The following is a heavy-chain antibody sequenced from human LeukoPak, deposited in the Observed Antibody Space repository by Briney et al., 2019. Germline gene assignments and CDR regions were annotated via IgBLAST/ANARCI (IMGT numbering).Heavy chain of an antibody. D-gene: IGHD4-17*01. CDR1: GGSFSGYY. CDR3: ARAKTTVTDDAFDI. CDR2: INHSGST. J-gene: IGHJ3*02. Sequence: SETLSLTCAVYGGSFSGYYWSWIRQPPGKGLEWIGEINHSGSTNYNPSLKSRVTISVDTSKNQFSLKLSSVTAADTAVYYCARAKTTVTDDAFDIWGQGTMVTVSS. V-gene: IGHV4-34*01.